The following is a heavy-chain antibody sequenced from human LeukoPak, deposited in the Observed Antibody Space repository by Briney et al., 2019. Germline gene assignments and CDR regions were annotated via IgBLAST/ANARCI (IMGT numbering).Heavy chain of an antibody. J-gene: IGHJ4*02. Sequence: GSLRLSCAASGFTFSDYYMSWIRQAPGKGLEWIGEINHSGSTNYNPSLKSRVTISVDTSKNQFSLKLSSVTAADTAVYYCARGRGKRGYSYGRHWDYWGQGTLVTVSS. V-gene: IGHV4-34*01. CDR1: GFTFSDYY. D-gene: IGHD5-18*01. CDR2: INHSGST. CDR3: ARGRGKRGYSYGRHWDY.